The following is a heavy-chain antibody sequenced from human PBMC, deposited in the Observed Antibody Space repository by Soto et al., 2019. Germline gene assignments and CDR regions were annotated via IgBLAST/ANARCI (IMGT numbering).Heavy chain of an antibody. CDR1: GFTVSSNY. V-gene: IGHV3-66*01. CDR2: IYSGGNT. Sequence: GGSLRLSCAASGFTVSSNYMTWVRQAPGKGLEWVSVIYSGGNTYCADSVKGRFTISRDNSKNTLYLQMNSLRAEDTAVYYCAREGGFYGSGSRGYYYYFAMDVWGQGTTVTVSS. D-gene: IGHD3-10*01. CDR3: AREGGFYGSGSRGYYYYFAMDV. J-gene: IGHJ6*02.